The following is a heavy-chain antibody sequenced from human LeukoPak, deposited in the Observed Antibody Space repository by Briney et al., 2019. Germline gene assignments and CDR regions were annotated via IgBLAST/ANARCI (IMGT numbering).Heavy chain of an antibody. Sequence: SETLSLTCTVSGGSVSSGGYYWSWIRQHPGKGLEWIGYIYYSGSTYYNPSLKSRVTISVDTSKNQFSLKLSSVTAADTAVYYCASRRLWSASTHDYWGQGTLVTVSS. CDR2: IYYSGST. CDR1: GGSVSSGGYY. CDR3: ASRRLWSASTHDY. D-gene: IGHD1-26*01. V-gene: IGHV4-31*03. J-gene: IGHJ4*02.